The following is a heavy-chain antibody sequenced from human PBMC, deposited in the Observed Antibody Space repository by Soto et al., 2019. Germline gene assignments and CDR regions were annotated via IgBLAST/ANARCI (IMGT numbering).Heavy chain of an antibody. CDR2: IKQDGSEK. V-gene: IGHV3-7*05. CDR1: GFTFSSYW. Sequence: HPGGSLRLSCAASGFTFSSYWMSWVRQAPGKGLEWVANIKQDGSEKYYVDSVKGRFTISRDNAKNSLYLQMNSLRAEDTAVYYCARVNINGGKYSSSPGWLMYAFDIWGQGTMVTVSS. D-gene: IGHD6-6*01. J-gene: IGHJ3*02. CDR3: ARVNINGGKYSSSPGWLMYAFDI.